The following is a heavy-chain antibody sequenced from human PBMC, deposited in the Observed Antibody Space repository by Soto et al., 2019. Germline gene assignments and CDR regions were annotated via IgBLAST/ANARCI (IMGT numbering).Heavy chain of an antibody. V-gene: IGHV4-39*01. D-gene: IGHD2-21*01. CDR2: MYYSGST. Sequence: SETLSLTCTVSGGSISSSNYYWGWIRQPPGKGLEWIGTMYYSGSTYYNPSLKSRVTISVDTSKNQFSLKLSSVTAADTAVYYCASRRLWFDPWGQGTLVTVSS. CDR1: GGSISSSNYY. J-gene: IGHJ5*02. CDR3: ASRRLWFDP.